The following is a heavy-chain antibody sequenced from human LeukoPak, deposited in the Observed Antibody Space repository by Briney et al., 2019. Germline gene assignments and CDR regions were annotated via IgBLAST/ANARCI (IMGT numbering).Heavy chain of an antibody. D-gene: IGHD3-9*01. CDR2: ISWNSGSI. V-gene: IGHV3-9*01. CDR1: GFTFDDYA. CDR3: AKDRYYDILTGYGWFDP. J-gene: IGHJ5*02. Sequence: GGSLRLSCAASGFTFDDYAMHWVRQAPGEGLGWVSAISWNSGSIGYADSVKGRFTISRDNPKNSLYLQMNSLRAEDTALYYCAKDRYYDILTGYGWFDPWGQETLVTASS.